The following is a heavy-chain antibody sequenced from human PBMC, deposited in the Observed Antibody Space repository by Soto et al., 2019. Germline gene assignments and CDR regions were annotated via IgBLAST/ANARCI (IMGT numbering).Heavy chain of an antibody. V-gene: IGHV3-23*01. D-gene: IGHD1-26*01. CDR1: GSTFAHQA. CDR3: VREGGDSSSLVDNYFDY. J-gene: IGHJ4*02. CDR2: VSGSGGGT. Sequence: GGSLRLSCAASGSTFAHQAMSWVRQAPGTGLEWVSAVSGSGGGTYYAESVKGRFTISRDNSKNTLSLQMNSLRVEDTAVYYCVREGGDSSSLVDNYFDYWGQGALVTVSS.